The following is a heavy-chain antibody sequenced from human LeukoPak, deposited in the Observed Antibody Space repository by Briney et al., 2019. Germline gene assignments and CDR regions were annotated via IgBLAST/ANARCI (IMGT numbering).Heavy chain of an antibody. CDR2: INWNGGGT. Sequence: GGSLRLSCAASGFTFDDYGMSWVRQAPGKGLEWVSGINWNGGGTGYADSLKGRFTISRDNAKNSLYLQMNSLRAEDTALYYCARGYGSGEDGDYWGQGTLVTVSS. J-gene: IGHJ4*02. CDR3: ARGYGSGEDGDY. CDR1: GFTFDDYG. D-gene: IGHD3-10*01. V-gene: IGHV3-20*04.